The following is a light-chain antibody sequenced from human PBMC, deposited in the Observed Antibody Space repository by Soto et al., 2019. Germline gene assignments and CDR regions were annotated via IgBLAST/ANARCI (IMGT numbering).Light chain of an antibody. V-gene: IGKV1-5*03. CDR3: PLYPTYPEA. CDR1: QTISSW. Sequence: EIQVAQAPATVPGGGRVRVTITCRASQTISSWLAWYQQKPGKAPKLLIYKASTLKSGVPSRFSGSGSGTEFTLTIIRLQPDDFATYSCPLYPTYPEAFAEGTKVDIK. J-gene: IGKJ1*01. CDR2: KAS.